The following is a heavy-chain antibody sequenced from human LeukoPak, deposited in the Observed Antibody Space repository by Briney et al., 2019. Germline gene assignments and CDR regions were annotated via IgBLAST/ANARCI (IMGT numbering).Heavy chain of an antibody. CDR2: INPSGGST. Sequence: ASVKVSCTASGYTFTSNYIHWVRQAPGQGLEWMGIINPSGGSTSYAQKFQGRVTMTRDTSTSTVYMELSSLRSEDTAVYYCARDPNYDSSGYYDGVSDYWGQGTLVTVSS. D-gene: IGHD3-22*01. J-gene: IGHJ4*02. CDR3: ARDPNYDSSGYYDGVSDY. V-gene: IGHV1-46*01. CDR1: GYTFTSNY.